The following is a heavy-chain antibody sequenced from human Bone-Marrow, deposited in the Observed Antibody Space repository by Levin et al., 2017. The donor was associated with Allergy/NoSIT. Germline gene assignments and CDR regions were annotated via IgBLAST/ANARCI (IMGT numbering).Heavy chain of an antibody. CDR3: ARLPVDIVATTYFDY. CDR2: IYPGDSDT. D-gene: IGHD5-12*01. CDR1: GYSFTSYW. Sequence: GESLKISCKGSGYSFTSYWIGWVRQMPGKGLEWMGIIYPGDSDTRYSPSFQGQVTISADKSISTAYLQWSSLKASDTAMYYCARLPVDIVATTYFDYWGQGTLVTVSS. J-gene: IGHJ4*02. V-gene: IGHV5-51*01.